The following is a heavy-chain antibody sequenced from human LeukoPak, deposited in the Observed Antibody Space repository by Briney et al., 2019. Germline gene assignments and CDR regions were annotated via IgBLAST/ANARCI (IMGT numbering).Heavy chain of an antibody. CDR1: GGTFSSYA. V-gene: IGHV1-69*13. CDR2: IIPIFGTA. D-gene: IGHD3-9*01. Sequence: GASVKVSCKASGGTFSSYAISWVRQAPGQGLEWMGGIIPIFGTANYAQKFQGRVTITADESTSTAYMELSSLRSEDTAVYYCVASLPYDILTSYLVYWGQGTLVTVSS. J-gene: IGHJ4*02. CDR3: VASLPYDILTSYLVY.